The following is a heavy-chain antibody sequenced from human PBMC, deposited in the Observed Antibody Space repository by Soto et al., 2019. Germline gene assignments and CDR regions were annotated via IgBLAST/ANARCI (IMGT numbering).Heavy chain of an antibody. CDR2: IYHSGST. Sequence: SETLSLTCAVSGGSISSGGYSWSWIRQPPGKGLEWIGYIYHSGSTYYNPSLKSRVTISVDRSKNQFSLKLSSVTAADTAVYYCARMYYDFWSRYPYYFDCWGQSTLVTVSS. V-gene: IGHV4-30-2*01. CDR3: ARMYYDFWSRYPYYFDC. J-gene: IGHJ4*02. D-gene: IGHD3-3*01. CDR1: GGSISSGGYS.